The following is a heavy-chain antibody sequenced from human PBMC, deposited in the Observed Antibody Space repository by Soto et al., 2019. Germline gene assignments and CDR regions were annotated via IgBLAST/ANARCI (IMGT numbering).Heavy chain of an antibody. D-gene: IGHD1-26*01. CDR2: INHSGST. V-gene: IGHV4-34*01. J-gene: IGHJ4*02. CDR3: ARELLTSYYFDY. CDR1: GGSFSGYY. Sequence: SETLSLTCAVYGGSFSGYYWSWIRQPPGKGLEWIGEINHSGSTNYNPSLKSRVTISVDTSKNQFSLKLSSVTAADTAVYYCARELLTSYYFDYWGQGTLVTVSS.